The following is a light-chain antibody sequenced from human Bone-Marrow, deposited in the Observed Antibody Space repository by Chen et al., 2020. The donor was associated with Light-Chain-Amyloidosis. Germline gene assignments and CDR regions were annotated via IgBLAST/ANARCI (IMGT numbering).Light chain of an antibody. J-gene: IGLJ3*02. CDR2: EVS. V-gene: IGLV2-8*01. CDR3: SSYAGNNNLV. CDR1: SSDVGGYKY. Sequence: QSALTQPPSASGSPGQSVTISCTGTSSDVGGYKYVSWYQQYPGKAPKLMIYEVSQRPSGVPDRFSGSKSGNTASLTVSGLQAEDEADYYCSSYAGNNNLVFGGGTKLTVL.